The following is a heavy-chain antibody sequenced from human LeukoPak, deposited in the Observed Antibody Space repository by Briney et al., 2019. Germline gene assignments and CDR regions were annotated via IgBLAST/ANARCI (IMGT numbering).Heavy chain of an antibody. CDR3: AKDRYSSGYYYLDY. Sequence: GRSLRLSCAASGFTFDDYAMHWVWQAPGKGLEWVSGISWNSGSIGYADSVKGRFTISRDNAKNSLYLQMNSLRAADTALYYCAKDRYSSGYYYLDYWGQGTLVTVSS. V-gene: IGHV3-9*01. D-gene: IGHD3-22*01. CDR1: GFTFDDYA. CDR2: ISWNSGSI. J-gene: IGHJ4*02.